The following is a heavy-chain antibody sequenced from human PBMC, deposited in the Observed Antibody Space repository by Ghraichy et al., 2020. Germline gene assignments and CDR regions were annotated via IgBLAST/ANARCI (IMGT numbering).Heavy chain of an antibody. V-gene: IGHV4-31*03. D-gene: IGHD6-6*01. CDR1: GDSISSAGFY. CDR2: ISYSGSA. CDR3: AGYRGSSTFDY. J-gene: IGHJ4*01. Sequence: SETLSLTCNVSGDSISSAGFYWSWIRQHPGKGLEWIGYISYSGSAYYNPSLKSRVTISADTSKSQFSLELNSMTAADTAMYYCAGYRGSSTFDYWGQGMLVTVSS.